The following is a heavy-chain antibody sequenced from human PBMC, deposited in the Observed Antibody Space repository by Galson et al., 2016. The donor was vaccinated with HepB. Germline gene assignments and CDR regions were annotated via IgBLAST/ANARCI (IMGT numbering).Heavy chain of an antibody. Sequence: SLRLSCAVSGFTVSSNYMSWVRQAPGKGLEWVSLIYTGGNTCYADSVKGRFTISRDNSKSALYLQLDSLRAEDTAVYYCARGGSGYYWGFEYWGQGTLVTASS. V-gene: IGHV3-53*01. CDR1: GFTVSSNY. CDR2: IYTGGNT. CDR3: ARGGSGYYWGFEY. D-gene: IGHD3-22*01. J-gene: IGHJ4*02.